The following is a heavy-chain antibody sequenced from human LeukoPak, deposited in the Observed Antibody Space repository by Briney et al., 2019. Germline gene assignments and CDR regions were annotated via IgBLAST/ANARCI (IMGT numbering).Heavy chain of an antibody. D-gene: IGHD2-21*01. CDR1: GFTFSNYW. V-gene: IGHV3-7*01. CDR3: ARPYFVGVNHFNGDNHHGYVDS. CDR2: IRVDGSDK. J-gene: IGHJ4*02. Sequence: PGGSLRLSCVASGFTFSNYWMSWVRQAPGKGLEWVANIRVDGSDKFYMDSVKGRFTISRDNAKNSLFLQMSSLRAEDTAVYFCARPYFVGVNHFNGDNHHGYVDSWGQGTLVTVSS.